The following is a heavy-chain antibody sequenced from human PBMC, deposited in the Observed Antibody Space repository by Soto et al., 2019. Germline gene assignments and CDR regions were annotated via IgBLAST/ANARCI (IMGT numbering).Heavy chain of an antibody. J-gene: IGHJ4*02. CDR2: ISKDGSNT. D-gene: IGHD3-10*01. CDR1: GFTFSRHA. V-gene: IGHV3-30*04. Sequence: GGSLRPCCAASGFTFSRHAIHWVRQAPGKGLEWVAVISKDGSNTYYVDSVRGRFTISRDTSKNTLYLQMNSLGDEDTAVYYCVRSRSGAVADSFAYWCQGT. CDR3: VRSRSGAVADSFAY.